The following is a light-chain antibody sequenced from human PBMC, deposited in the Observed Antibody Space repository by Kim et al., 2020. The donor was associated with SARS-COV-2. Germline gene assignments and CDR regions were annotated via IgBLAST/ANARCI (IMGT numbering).Light chain of an antibody. Sequence: GQSVTIACTGPSSDVGSYNRVSWYQQPPGTAPKLIIYEVSDRPSGVPHRFSGSKSGNTASLTISWLQTEDEADYYSSSYTSSSTLIFGGGTKVTVL. CDR3: SSYTSSSTLI. V-gene: IGLV2-18*02. J-gene: IGLJ2*01. CDR2: EVS. CDR1: SSDVGSYNR.